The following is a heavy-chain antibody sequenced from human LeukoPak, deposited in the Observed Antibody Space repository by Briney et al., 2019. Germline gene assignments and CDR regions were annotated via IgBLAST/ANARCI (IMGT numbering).Heavy chain of an antibody. CDR2: LYPSGSS. J-gene: IGHJ3*02. CDR1: GASISPYY. V-gene: IGHV4-4*07. Sequence: PSGTLSLTCSVSGASISPYYWNWIRQPAGKGLEWIGRLYPSGSSDYNPSLKSRVSISVGTSNNQFSLRVTSVTAADTAVYYCARHIILTDAFDIWGQGTMVTVSS. D-gene: IGHD2-21*01. CDR3: ARHIILTDAFDI.